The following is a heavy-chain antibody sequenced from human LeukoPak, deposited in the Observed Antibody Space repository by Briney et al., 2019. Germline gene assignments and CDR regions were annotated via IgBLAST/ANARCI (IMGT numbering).Heavy chain of an antibody. CDR2: IYYSGST. CDR3: ARDTNWNYYWFDP. D-gene: IGHD1-7*01. V-gene: IGHV4-59*11. Sequence: PSETLSLTCTVSGGSISSHHLSWIRQPPGKGLEWIGYIYYSGSTNYNPSLKSRVTISVDTYHNQFSLKLSSVTAADTAVYYCARDTNWNYYWFDPWGQGTLDSVS. J-gene: IGHJ5*02. CDR1: GGSISSHH.